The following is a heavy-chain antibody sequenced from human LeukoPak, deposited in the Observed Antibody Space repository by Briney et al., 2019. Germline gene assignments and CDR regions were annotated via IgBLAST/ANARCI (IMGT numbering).Heavy chain of an antibody. D-gene: IGHD5-24*01. CDR2: IFSNGDT. CDR1: EFTVSRNY. V-gene: IGHV3-53*01. CDR3: TRDQMNY. Sequence: SGGSLRLSCTASEFTVSRNYMLWVRQAPGKGLEWVSLIFSNGDTHYADSVKGRFTISRDTSKNTVYLQMNSLRVDDTAMYYCTRDQMNYWGQGTLVTVSS. J-gene: IGHJ4*02.